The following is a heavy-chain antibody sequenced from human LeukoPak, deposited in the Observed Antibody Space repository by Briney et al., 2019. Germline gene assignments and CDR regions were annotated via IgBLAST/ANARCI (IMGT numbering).Heavy chain of an antibody. D-gene: IGHD2-15*01. Sequence: PGGSLRLSCAASGFTFSSYWMSWVRQAPGKGLEWVANIKQDGSEKYYVDSVKGRFTISRDNSKNSLYLQMSSLRAEDTAVYYCAKSGLNRFDYWGQGTLVTVSS. CDR2: IKQDGSEK. CDR3: AKSGLNRFDY. J-gene: IGHJ4*02. V-gene: IGHV3-7*03. CDR1: GFTFSSYW.